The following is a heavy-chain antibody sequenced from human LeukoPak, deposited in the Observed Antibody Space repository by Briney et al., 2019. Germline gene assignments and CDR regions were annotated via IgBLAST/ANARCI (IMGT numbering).Heavy chain of an antibody. CDR3: AKAIDYGDGNYFDY. D-gene: IGHD4-17*01. CDR1: GFTFSSYA. J-gene: IGHJ4*02. CDR2: ISGSGGTT. V-gene: IGHV3-23*01. Sequence: GGSLRLSCAASGFTFSSYAMSWVRQAPGKGLEWISVISGSGGTTYYADSVKGRFTISRDNSRNTLYLQMNSLRAEDTAVYYCAKAIDYGDGNYFDYWGQGTLVTVSS.